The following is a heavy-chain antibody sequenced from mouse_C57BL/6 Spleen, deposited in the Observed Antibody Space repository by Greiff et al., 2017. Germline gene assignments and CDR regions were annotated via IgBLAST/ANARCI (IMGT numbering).Heavy chain of an antibody. D-gene: IGHD1-1*01. Sequence: EVQRVESGGDLVKPGGSLKLSCAASGFTFSSYGMSWVRQTPDKRLEWVATISSGGSYTYYPDSVKGRFTISRDNAKNTLYLQMSSLKSEDTAVYYCARQGITTVVVPFDYWGQGTTLTVSS. V-gene: IGHV5-6*01. J-gene: IGHJ2*01. CDR1: GFTFSSYG. CDR2: ISSGGSYT. CDR3: ARQGITTVVVPFDY.